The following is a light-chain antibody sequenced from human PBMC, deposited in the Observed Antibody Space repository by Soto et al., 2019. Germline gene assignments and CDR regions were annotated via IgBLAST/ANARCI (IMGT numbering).Light chain of an antibody. CDR1: SSNIGSHA. CDR2: INN. J-gene: IGLJ7*01. CDR3: AAWDGGLNGVV. V-gene: IGLV1-44*01. Sequence: QSVLTQPTSVSGTPGQRVTFSCSGTSSNIGSHAVNWYQQLPGTAPKLLIYINNERPSGVPDRFSGSKSGTSASLAISGLQSEDEAHYYCAAWDGGLNGVVFGGGTQLTVL.